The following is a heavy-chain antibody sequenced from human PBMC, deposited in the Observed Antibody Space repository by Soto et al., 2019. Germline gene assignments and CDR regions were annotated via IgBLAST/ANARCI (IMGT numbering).Heavy chain of an antibody. D-gene: IGHD6-19*01. CDR1: GFTFSSYG. J-gene: IGHJ3*02. Sequence: GGSLRLSCAASGFTFSSYGMHWVRQAPGKGLEWVAVISYDGSNKYYADSVKGRFTISRDNSKNTLYLQMSSLRSEDTAVYYCAPAGWYDAFDIWGQGTMVTVSS. V-gene: IGHV3-30*03. CDR3: APAGWYDAFDI. CDR2: ISYDGSNK.